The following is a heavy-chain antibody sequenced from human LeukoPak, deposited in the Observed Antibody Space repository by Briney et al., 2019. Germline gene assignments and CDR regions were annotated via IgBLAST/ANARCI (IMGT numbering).Heavy chain of an antibody. D-gene: IGHD2-21*01. Sequence: GGSLRLSCAASDFTFSSHARHWFRKAPGKGRNGLAFISWDGNVKTCADSVEGRFTISRDSPKNTLFLQMNSLRAEDTAVYYCARDLSMSYSVDYWGQGTLVTVSS. J-gene: IGHJ4*02. CDR2: ISWDGNVK. V-gene: IGHV3-30*04. CDR1: DFTFSSHA. CDR3: ARDLSMSYSVDY.